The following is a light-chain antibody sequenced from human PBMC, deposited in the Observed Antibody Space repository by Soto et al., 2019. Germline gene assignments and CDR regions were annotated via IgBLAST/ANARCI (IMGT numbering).Light chain of an antibody. CDR3: AAWDDSLSGVV. CDR2: RNN. CDR1: SSNIGSNY. Sequence: QAVVTQPPSASGTPGQRVTISCSASSSNIGSNYVYWYQQLPGTAPKLLIYRNNQRPSGVPDRFSGSKSDTSASLAISGLRSEDEADYYCAAWDDSLSGVVFGGGTKLTVL. J-gene: IGLJ2*01. V-gene: IGLV1-47*01.